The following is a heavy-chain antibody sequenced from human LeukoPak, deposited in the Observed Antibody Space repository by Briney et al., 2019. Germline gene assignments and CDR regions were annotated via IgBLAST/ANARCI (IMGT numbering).Heavy chain of an antibody. D-gene: IGHD3-3*01. CDR2: IYYSGST. V-gene: IGHV4-59*01. CDR3: ARQGSEDFWSGYYTRTPYYYYMDV. CDR1: GGSISTYY. J-gene: IGHJ6*03. Sequence: SETLSLTCTVSGGSISTYYWSWIRQPPGKGLEWIGYIYYSGSTKYNPSLKSRVTISVDTSKNQFSLKLSSVTAADTAVYYCARQGSEDFWSGYYTRTPYYYYMDVWGKGTTVTVSS.